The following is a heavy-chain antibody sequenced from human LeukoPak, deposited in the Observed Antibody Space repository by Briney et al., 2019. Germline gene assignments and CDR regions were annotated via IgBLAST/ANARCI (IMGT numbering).Heavy chain of an antibody. J-gene: IGHJ3*02. V-gene: IGHV4-39*07. Sequence: SETLSLTCTVSGGSISSSSYYWGWIRQPPGKGLEWIGSIYYSGSTYYNPSLKSRVTISVDTSKNQFSLKLSSVTAADTAVYYCAREAGGCSGGNCRQGAFDIWGQGTMVTVSS. CDR1: GGSISSSSYY. CDR3: AREAGGCSGGNCRQGAFDI. CDR2: IYYSGST. D-gene: IGHD2-15*01.